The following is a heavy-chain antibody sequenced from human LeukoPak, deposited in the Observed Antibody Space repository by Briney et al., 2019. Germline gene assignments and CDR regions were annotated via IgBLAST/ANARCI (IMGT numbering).Heavy chain of an antibody. CDR2: ISSSGSTI. V-gene: IGHV3-48*01. Sequence: ETGGSLRLSCAASGFTFSSYAMSWIRQAPGKGLEWVSYISSSGSTIYYADSVKGRFTISRDNAKNSLYLHMNNLRADDTAIYYCAREWQQLIPWFDPRGQGTLVTVSS. J-gene: IGHJ5*02. CDR1: GFTFSSYA. D-gene: IGHD6-13*01. CDR3: AREWQQLIPWFDP.